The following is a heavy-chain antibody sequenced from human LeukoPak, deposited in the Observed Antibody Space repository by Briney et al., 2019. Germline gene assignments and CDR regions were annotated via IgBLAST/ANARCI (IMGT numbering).Heavy chain of an antibody. Sequence: GGSLRLSCAASGFIFTTYTMHWVRQAPGKGLEWVAVISYDGSDQYYADSVKGRFAISRDNLKNTLYLQMDRLRAEDTAVYYRARGAYGRANSHYFYGLDVWGQGATVTVS. CDR1: GFIFTTYT. CDR3: ARGAYGRANSHYFYGLDV. V-gene: IGHV3-30*09. D-gene: IGHD4-23*01. J-gene: IGHJ6*02. CDR2: ISYDGSDQ.